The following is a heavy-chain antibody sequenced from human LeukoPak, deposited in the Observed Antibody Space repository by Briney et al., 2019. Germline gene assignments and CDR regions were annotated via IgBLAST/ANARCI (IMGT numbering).Heavy chain of an antibody. Sequence: ASVKVSCKASGGTFSSYAISWVRQAPGQGLEWMGGIIPIFGTANYAQKFQGRVTITADESTSTAYMELSSLRSEDTAVYYCASPWAGDYYYGMDVWGQGTTVTVSS. CDR2: IIPIFGTA. CDR3: ASPWAGDYYYGMDV. V-gene: IGHV1-69*13. J-gene: IGHJ6*02. CDR1: GGTFSSYA. D-gene: IGHD3-16*01.